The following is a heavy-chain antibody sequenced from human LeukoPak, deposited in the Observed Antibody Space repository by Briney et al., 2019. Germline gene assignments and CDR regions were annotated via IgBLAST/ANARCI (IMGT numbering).Heavy chain of an antibody. D-gene: IGHD1-1*01. Sequence: PSETLSLTCTVSGGSISSYYWSWLRQPAGKGREWIGRIYTSGSPNYNPSLKSRVTMSVDTSKNQFSLKLSSVTAADTAVYYCARAGYGRSLDYWGQGTLVTVSS. CDR3: ARAGYGRSLDY. CDR2: IYTSGSP. J-gene: IGHJ4*02. V-gene: IGHV4-4*07. CDR1: GGSISSYY.